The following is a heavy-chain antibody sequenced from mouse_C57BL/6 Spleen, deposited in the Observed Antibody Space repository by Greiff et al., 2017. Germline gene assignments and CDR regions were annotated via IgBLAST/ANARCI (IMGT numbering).Heavy chain of an antibody. J-gene: IGHJ2*01. D-gene: IGHD1-1*01. CDR1: GFNIKDYY. CDR3: TSFITTVVASDY. Sequence: EVQLQQSGAELVRPGASVKLSCTASGFNIKDYYMHWVKQRPEQGLEWIGRIDPEDGDTEYAPKFHGKATMTADTSSNTAYLQLSSLTSEDTAVYYCTSFITTVVASDYWGQGTTLTVSS. CDR2: IDPEDGDT. V-gene: IGHV14-1*01.